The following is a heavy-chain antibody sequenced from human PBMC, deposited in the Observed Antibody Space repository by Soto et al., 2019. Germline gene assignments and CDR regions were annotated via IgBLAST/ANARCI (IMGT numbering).Heavy chain of an antibody. Sequence: SETLALSCSVSGGSMRSSNWWWWVRQPPGKGLEWIGEIYHSGSTNYNPSLKSRVTISVDKSKNQFSLKLSSVTAADTAVYYCARGYAGTTGYDYSGIDVWGQGTTVTVSS. CDR1: GGSMRSSNW. V-gene: IGHV4-4*02. D-gene: IGHD1-7*01. CDR2: IYHSGST. J-gene: IGHJ6*02. CDR3: ARGYAGTTGYDYSGIDV.